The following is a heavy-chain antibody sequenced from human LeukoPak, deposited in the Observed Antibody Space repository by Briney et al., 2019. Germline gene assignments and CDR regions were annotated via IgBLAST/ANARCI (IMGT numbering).Heavy chain of an antibody. CDR3: ARYSGSYLFI. Sequence: SETLSLTCAVSGYSISSGYYWGWIRQPPGKGLEWIGGIYHSGGTYYNPSLKSRVTISVDTSKNQFSLKLSSVTAADTAVYYCARYSGSYLFIWGQGTLVTVSS. CDR1: GYSISSGYY. V-gene: IGHV4-38-2*01. J-gene: IGHJ4*02. D-gene: IGHD1-26*01. CDR2: IYHSGGT.